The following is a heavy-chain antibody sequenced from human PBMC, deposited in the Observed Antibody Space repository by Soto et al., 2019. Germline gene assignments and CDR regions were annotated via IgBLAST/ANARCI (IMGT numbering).Heavy chain of an antibody. CDR1: GGTFSSYA. D-gene: IGHD3-10*01. Sequence: QVQLVQSGAEVKKPGSSVKVSCKASGGTFSSYAISWVRQAPGQGLEWMGGIIPIFGTTNYAQKFQGRVTITADESTSTAYMELSNLRSEDTAVYYCARARAHGSGNYPYYFDYWGQGTLVTVSS. J-gene: IGHJ4*02. V-gene: IGHV1-69*12. CDR3: ARARAHGSGNYPYYFDY. CDR2: IIPIFGTT.